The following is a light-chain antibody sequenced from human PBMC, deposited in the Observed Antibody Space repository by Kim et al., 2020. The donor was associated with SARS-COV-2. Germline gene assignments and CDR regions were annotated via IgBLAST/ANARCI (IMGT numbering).Light chain of an antibody. CDR1: QSVRNY. CDR2: DTD. V-gene: IGKV3-11*01. Sequence: SLSPGERATLSSRASQSVRNYLAWYRQKPGQAPTLLIYDTDNRATGIPTRFSGSGSGTDFTLSISNLDPEDFAVYYCQQRSSWPLTFGGGTKLEI. CDR3: QQRSSWPLT. J-gene: IGKJ4*01.